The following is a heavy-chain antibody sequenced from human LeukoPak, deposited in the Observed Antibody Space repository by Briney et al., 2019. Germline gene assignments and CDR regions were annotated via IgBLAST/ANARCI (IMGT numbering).Heavy chain of an antibody. Sequence: GGSLRLSCASSGFPSRSYAMSWVRQAPGEGLESVSAISGRDGYTCDAHAVKGRFTICRDNSKNTLYLQINGRRAYDTAVYCRVKERAHYYGSGSYFFWGRGTLVTVSS. CDR1: GFPSRSYA. CDR2: ISGRDGYT. CDR3: VKERAHYYGSGSYFF. V-gene: IGHV3-23*01. J-gene: IGHJ4*02. D-gene: IGHD3-10*01.